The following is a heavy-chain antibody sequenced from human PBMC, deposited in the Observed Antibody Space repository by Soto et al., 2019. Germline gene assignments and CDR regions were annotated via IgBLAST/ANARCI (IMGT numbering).Heavy chain of an antibody. D-gene: IGHD3-16*01. CDR2: ISGSGTT. CDR1: GFTFSSYA. V-gene: IGHV3-48*03. Sequence: GGTLRLSCAASGFTFSSYAMSWVRQAPGKGLEWISSISGSGTTNYAESVKGRFTISRDNAHKSLFLEMKDLRVEDTAVYYRERGGIHWGQGTLVTVS. CDR3: ERGGIH. J-gene: IGHJ4*02.